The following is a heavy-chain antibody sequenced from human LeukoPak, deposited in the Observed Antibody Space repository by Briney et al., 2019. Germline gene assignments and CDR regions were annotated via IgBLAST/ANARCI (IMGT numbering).Heavy chain of an antibody. J-gene: IGHJ5*02. Sequence: SETLSLTCAVSGGAFSGYYWSWIRQPPGKGLEWVGEINHSGSTNYNPSLKSGVTISVDTSKNQFSLKLSSVTAADTAVYYCARGRHFLVRRSSWFVPWGEGTLVTVSS. CDR1: GGAFSGYY. CDR3: ARGRHFLVRRSSWFVP. V-gene: IGHV4-34*01. CDR2: INHSGST. D-gene: IGHD3-10*01.